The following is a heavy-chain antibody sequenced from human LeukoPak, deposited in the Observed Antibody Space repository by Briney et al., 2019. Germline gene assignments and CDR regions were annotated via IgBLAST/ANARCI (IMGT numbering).Heavy chain of an antibody. Sequence: SETLSLTCTLPGGSLSRHYGRCIRHPPGRGLEWIGYIYYSGRTNYNPSLKSRVTISVDTSKNQFSLKMNSVTAADTAVYYCARLASGGWSHCDYWGQGTLVTVSS. CDR3: ARLASGGWSHCDY. D-gene: IGHD6-19*01. CDR2: IYYSGRT. V-gene: IGHV4-59*08. J-gene: IGHJ4*02. CDR1: GGSLSRHY.